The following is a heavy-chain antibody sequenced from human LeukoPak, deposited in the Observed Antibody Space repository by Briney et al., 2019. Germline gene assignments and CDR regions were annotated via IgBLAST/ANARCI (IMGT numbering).Heavy chain of an antibody. CDR1: GFTFSSYS. V-gene: IGHV3-21*01. CDR3: ARVPLYGDYGQIDY. D-gene: IGHD4-17*01. Sequence: GGSLRLSCAASGFTFSSYSMNWVRQAPGKGLEWVSSISSSSSYIYYADSVKGRFTISRDNAKNSLYLQMNSLRAEDTAVYYCARVPLYGDYGQIDYWGQGTLVTVSP. J-gene: IGHJ4*02. CDR2: ISSSSSYI.